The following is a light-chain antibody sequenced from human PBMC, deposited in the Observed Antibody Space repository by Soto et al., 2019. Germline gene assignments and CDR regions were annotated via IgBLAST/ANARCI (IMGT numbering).Light chain of an antibody. CDR2: GAS. Sequence: EIVMTQSPATLSVSPGERAPLSCRASQSVSSKLAWYQQQPGQAPRLLIYGASTRATGIPARFSGSGSGTEFTLTISSLQPQDFAAYFCQQYDDWLRLTFGGGTKVDIK. V-gene: IGKV3-15*01. J-gene: IGKJ4*01. CDR1: QSVSSK. CDR3: QQYDDWLRLT.